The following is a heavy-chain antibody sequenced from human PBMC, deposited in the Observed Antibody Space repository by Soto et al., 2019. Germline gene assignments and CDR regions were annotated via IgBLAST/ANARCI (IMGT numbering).Heavy chain of an antibody. J-gene: IGHJ4*02. CDR1: GYTFTSYA. CDR2: INAGNGNT. CDR3: AWSIVVVTALDY. Sequence: QVQLVQSGAEEKKPGASVKVSCKASGYTFTSYAMHWVRKAPGQRLEWMGWINAGNGNTKYSQKFQGRVTITSDTSAITAYIELSSLRAEDTAVYYCAWSIVVVTALDYGGQGTLVTVSS. D-gene: IGHD2-21*02. V-gene: IGHV1-3*05.